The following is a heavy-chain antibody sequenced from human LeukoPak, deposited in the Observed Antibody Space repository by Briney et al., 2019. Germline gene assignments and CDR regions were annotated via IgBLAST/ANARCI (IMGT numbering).Heavy chain of an antibody. Sequence: GGSLRLSCAASGFTVSSNYMNWVRKAPGKGLEWVSYIRSSSSYTNYADSVKGRFTISRDNAKNSLYLQMNSLRAEDTAVYYCSSGSNWFDPWGQGTLVTVSS. D-gene: IGHD3-10*01. CDR3: SSGSNWFDP. V-gene: IGHV3-11*03. CDR1: GFTVSSNY. CDR2: IRSSSSYT. J-gene: IGHJ5*02.